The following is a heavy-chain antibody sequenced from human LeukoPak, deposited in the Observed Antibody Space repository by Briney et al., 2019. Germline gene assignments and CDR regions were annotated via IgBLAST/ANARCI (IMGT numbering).Heavy chain of an antibody. V-gene: IGHV1-69*13. J-gene: IGHJ5*02. D-gene: IGHD5-18*01. CDR2: IIPIFGTA. Sequence: GASVKVSCKASGGTFSSYAISWVRQAPGQGLEWMGGIIPIFGTANYAQKFQGRVTITADESTSTAYMELSSLRSEDTAVYYCARDPYSYGTNWFDPWGQGTLVTVSS. CDR3: ARDPYSYGTNWFDP. CDR1: GGTFSSYA.